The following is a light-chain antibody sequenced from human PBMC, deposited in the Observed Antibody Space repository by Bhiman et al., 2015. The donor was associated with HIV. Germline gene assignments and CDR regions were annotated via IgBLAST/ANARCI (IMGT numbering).Light chain of an antibody. Sequence: QSALTQPASVSGSPGQSITISCTGTSSDVGGYNYVSWYQQHPGKAPKLMIYDVGKRPSGVSNRFSGSKSGNTASLTISGLQAEDEAAYYCTSYTSSSTVIFGGGTRADRP. CDR3: TSYTSSSTVI. V-gene: IGLV2-14*01. CDR2: DVG. J-gene: IGLJ2*01. CDR1: SSDVGGYNY.